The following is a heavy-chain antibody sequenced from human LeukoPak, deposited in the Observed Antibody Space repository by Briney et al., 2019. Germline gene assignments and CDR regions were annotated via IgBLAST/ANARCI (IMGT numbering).Heavy chain of an antibody. CDR3: AIPDLGYSSTSYYGMDV. Sequence: ASVKVSCKASGYTFTSYYMHWVRQAPGQGLEWMGIINPSVGRTSYAQKFQGRVTMTTDASTSTVYMELSSLRSEDTAVYYCAIPDLGYSSTSYYGMDVWGQGTTVTVSS. J-gene: IGHJ6*02. V-gene: IGHV1-46*01. D-gene: IGHD6-19*01. CDR2: INPSVGRT. CDR1: GYTFTSYY.